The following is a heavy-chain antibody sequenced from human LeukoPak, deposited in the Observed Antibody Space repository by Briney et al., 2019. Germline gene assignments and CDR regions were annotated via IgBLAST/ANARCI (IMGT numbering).Heavy chain of an antibody. CDR2: ISYDGSNK. Sequence: GRSLRLSCAASGFTFSSYGMHWVRQAPGKGLEWVAVISYDGSNKYYADSVKGRFTISRDNSKNTLYLQMNSLRAEDTAVYYCAKGWNEIDYWGQGTLVTVSS. CDR1: GFTFSSYG. J-gene: IGHJ4*02. D-gene: IGHD1-1*01. V-gene: IGHV3-30*18. CDR3: AKGWNEIDY.